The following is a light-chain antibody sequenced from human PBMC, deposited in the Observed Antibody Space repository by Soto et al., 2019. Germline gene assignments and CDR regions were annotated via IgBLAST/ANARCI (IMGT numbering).Light chain of an antibody. V-gene: IGKV1-5*01. CDR3: QQYNSYWT. Sequence: IQMTQSPSTLSASVGDRVTSTCRASQSISVWLAWYQQKPGKVPNLLIYDASSLESGVPSRFSGSGSGTEFTLTINNLQPDDFATYYCQQYNSYWTFGQGTKVDIK. J-gene: IGKJ1*01. CDR1: QSISVW. CDR2: DAS.